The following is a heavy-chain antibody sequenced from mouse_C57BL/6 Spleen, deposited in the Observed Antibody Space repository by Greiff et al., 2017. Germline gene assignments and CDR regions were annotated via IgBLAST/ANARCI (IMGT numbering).Heavy chain of an antibody. CDR3: AINYGSFDY. D-gene: IGHD1-1*01. Sequence: QVQLKESGAELVKPGASVKVSCKASGYTFTSYWMHWVKQRPGQGLEWIGRIHPSDSDTNYNQKFKGKATLTVDKSSSTAYMQLSSLTSDDSAVYYCAINYGSFDYWGQGTTLPVSS. V-gene: IGHV1-74*01. CDR1: GYTFTSYW. J-gene: IGHJ2*01. CDR2: IHPSDSDT.